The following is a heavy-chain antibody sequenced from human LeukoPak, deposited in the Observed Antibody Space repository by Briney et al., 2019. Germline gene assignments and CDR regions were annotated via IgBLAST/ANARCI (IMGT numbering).Heavy chain of an antibody. Sequence: GGSLRLSCAASRFTFSNSAMSWVRQAPGKGLEWVSSISSSSSYIYYADSVKGRFTISRDNAKNTLSLQMISLRAEDTAVYYCARGGFRGYYLDYWGQGTLVTVSS. D-gene: IGHD3-10*01. CDR2: ISSSSSYI. V-gene: IGHV3-21*01. J-gene: IGHJ4*02. CDR3: ARGGFRGYYLDY. CDR1: RFTFSNSA.